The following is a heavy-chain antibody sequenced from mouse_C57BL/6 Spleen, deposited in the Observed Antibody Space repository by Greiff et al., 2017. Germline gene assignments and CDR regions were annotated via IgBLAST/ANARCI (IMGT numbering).Heavy chain of an antibody. CDR2: IYPSDSET. CDR3: SGSPLLGVDY. CDR1: GYTFTSYW. D-gene: IGHD2-10*01. V-gene: IGHV1-61*01. J-gene: IGHJ2*01. Sequence: QVQLQQPGAELVRPGSSVKLSCKASGYTFTSYWMDRVKQRPGQGLEWIGNIYPSDSETHYNQKFKDKATLTVDKSSSTAYMQLSSLTSEDSAVYYCSGSPLLGVDYWGQGTTLTVSS.